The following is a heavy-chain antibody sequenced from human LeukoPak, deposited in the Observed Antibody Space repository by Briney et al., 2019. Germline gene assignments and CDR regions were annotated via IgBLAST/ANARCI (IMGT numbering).Heavy chain of an antibody. CDR2: MNPNSGGT. J-gene: IGHJ4*02. V-gene: IGHV1-2*02. D-gene: IGHD5-18*01. CDR1: GYTFTSYD. Sequence: GASVKVSCKASGYTFTSYDINWVRQATGQGLEWMGWMNPNSGGTNYAQKFQGRVTMTRDTSISTAYMELSRLRSDDTAVYYCASDSFSYGPRDYWGQGTLVTVSS. CDR3: ASDSFSYGPRDY.